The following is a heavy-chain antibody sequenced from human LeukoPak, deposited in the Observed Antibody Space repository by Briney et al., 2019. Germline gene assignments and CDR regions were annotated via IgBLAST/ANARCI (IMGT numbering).Heavy chain of an antibody. CDR3: ARLGARYYDSSGYPDY. D-gene: IGHD3-22*01. CDR1: GFTFSSYA. V-gene: IGHV3-64*01. Sequence: PGGSLRLSCAASGFTFSSYAMHWVRQPPGKGLEYVSAISSNGGSTYYANSVKGRFTISRDNSKNTLYLQMGSLRAEDMAVYYCARLGARYYDSSGYPDYWGQGTLVTVSS. J-gene: IGHJ4*02. CDR2: ISSNGGST.